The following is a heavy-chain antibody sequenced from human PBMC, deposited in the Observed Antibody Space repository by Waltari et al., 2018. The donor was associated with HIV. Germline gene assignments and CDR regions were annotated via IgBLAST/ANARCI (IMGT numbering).Heavy chain of an antibody. CDR2: TYYRSRWYN. D-gene: IGHD6-19*01. J-gene: IGHJ5*02. V-gene: IGHV6-1*01. Sequence: QGQLQQSGPGLVKPSQTLSLTCVISRDSVSSNSAAWNWIRQSPSRGLEWLGRTYYRSRWYNEYAVSVKSRITINQDTSKNQFSLQLKSVTPEDTAVYYCVRGGQWLNWFGPWGPGTLVTVSS. CDR1: RDSVSSNSAA. CDR3: VRGGQWLNWFGP.